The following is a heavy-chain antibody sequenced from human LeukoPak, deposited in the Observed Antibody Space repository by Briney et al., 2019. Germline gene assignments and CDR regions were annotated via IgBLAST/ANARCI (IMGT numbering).Heavy chain of an antibody. J-gene: IGHJ4*02. CDR2: IYYSGST. CDR3: ARAAAGTGTSYYFDY. CDR1: GGSISSSSYY. D-gene: IGHD6-13*01. V-gene: IGHV4-39*07. Sequence: SETLSLTCTVSGGSISSSSYYWGWIRQPPGKGLEWIGSIYYSGSTYYNPSLKSRVTISVDTSKNQFSLKLSSVTAADTAVYYCARAAAGTGTSYYFDYWGQGTLVTASS.